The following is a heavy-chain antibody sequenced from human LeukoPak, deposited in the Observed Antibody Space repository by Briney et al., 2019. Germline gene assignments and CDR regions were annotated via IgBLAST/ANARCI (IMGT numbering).Heavy chain of an antibody. J-gene: IGHJ4*02. CDR3: ARGASTWGYYYDSSGYYYRNKTAEFDY. D-gene: IGHD3-22*01. Sequence: ASVKVSCKASGGTFSSYAISWVRQAPGQGLEWMGWINPNSGGTNYAQKFQGRVTMTRDTSISTAYMELSRLRSDDTAVYYCARGASTWGYYYDSSGYYYRNKTAEFDYWGQGTLVTVSS. V-gene: IGHV1-2*02. CDR2: INPNSGGT. CDR1: GGTFSSYA.